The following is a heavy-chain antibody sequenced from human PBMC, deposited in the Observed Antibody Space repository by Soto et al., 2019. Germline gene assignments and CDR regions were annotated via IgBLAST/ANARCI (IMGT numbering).Heavy chain of an antibody. CDR3: AYLRGFTAYTGD. CDR2: IYYSGLT. Sequence: LSLTCSVSVGSMRSEGYYWSWIRQHPGKGLEWIGYIYYSGLTDYNPSLKSRLAISVDKSKNEFYLKMRSVTAADTAVYYFAYLRGFTAYTGDWGQGTLVTVSS. CDR1: VGSMRSEGYY. V-gene: IGHV4-31*03. D-gene: IGHD3-16*01. J-gene: IGHJ4*02.